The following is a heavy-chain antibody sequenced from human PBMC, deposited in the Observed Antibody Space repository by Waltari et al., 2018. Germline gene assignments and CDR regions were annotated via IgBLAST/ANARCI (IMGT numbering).Heavy chain of an antibody. J-gene: IGHJ4*02. CDR2: INTQNGST. CDR1: GYTFSSRG. V-gene: IGHV1-18*01. CDR3: ARTCISAACYMIY. Sequence: QVQLVQSGGEMKEPGASVKVSCKASGYTFSSRGIDWVRQAPGQGLEWMGWINTQNGSTNYAKNLQGRVTMTADTSTTTAYMERRSLKADDTAIYYCARTCISAACYMIYWGQGTLVTVSA. D-gene: IGHD2-2*02.